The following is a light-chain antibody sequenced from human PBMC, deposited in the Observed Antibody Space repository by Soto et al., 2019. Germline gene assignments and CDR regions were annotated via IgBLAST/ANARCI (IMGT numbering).Light chain of an antibody. Sequence: EIVMTQSPGTLSVSPGERATLSCRASQSVSVNLDWYQQKPGQAPRLLIYGVSTRATGIPARFSGSESGTEFTLTISSLQSEYFAVYYCQQYNDWPFTFGPGTKVDIK. J-gene: IGKJ3*01. CDR1: QSVSVN. V-gene: IGKV3-15*01. CDR2: GVS. CDR3: QQYNDWPFT.